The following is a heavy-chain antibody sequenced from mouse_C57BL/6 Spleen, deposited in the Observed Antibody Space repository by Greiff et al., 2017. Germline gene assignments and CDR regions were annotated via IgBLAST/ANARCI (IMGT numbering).Heavy chain of an antibody. CDR3: AVFYCDRSYWYCDV. J-gene: IGHJ1*03. D-gene: IGHD1-1*01. CDR2: IDPNSGGT. Sequence: QVHVQQPGAELVKPGASVTLSCKASGYTFTSYWMHWVKQRPGRGLEWIGRIDPNSGGTKYNEKFKSKATLTVDKPSSTAYMKLSSLTSEDSTGDYCAVFYCDRSYWYCDVWGTGTTVTVSS. V-gene: IGHV1-72*01. CDR1: GYTFTSYW.